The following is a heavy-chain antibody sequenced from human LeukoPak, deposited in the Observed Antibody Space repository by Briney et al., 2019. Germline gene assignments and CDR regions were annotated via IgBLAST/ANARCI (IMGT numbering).Heavy chain of an antibody. D-gene: IGHD3-3*01. Sequence: SETLSLKCTVSGCSISSYYWIWLRQPPGKGLEWIRYIYYSERTNYHPSLKSRITISVDTSKKQFSLKLSLVTAAATAGYYVARGGELYGFDIWGQGTMVTVSS. CDR1: GCSISSYY. CDR2: IYYSERT. CDR3: ARGGELYGFDI. J-gene: IGHJ3*02. V-gene: IGHV4-59*01.